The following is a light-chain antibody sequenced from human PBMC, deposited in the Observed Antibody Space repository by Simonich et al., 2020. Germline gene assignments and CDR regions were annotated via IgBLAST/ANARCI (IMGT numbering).Light chain of an antibody. CDR2: WAS. V-gene: IGKV4-1*01. Sequence: DIVMTQSPDSLAVSLGERATINCKSSQSVLYSSNNMNYLTWYQQKPGQPPKLLIYWASTRESGVPDRFSCSGSGTDFTLTISSLQAEDVAVYYCQQYYSTPRTFGQGTKVEIK. J-gene: IGKJ1*01. CDR1: QSVLYSSNNMNY. CDR3: QQYYSTPRT.